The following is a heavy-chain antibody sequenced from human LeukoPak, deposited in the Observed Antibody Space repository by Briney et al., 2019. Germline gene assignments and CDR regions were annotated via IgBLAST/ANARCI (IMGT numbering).Heavy chain of an antibody. D-gene: IGHD3-22*01. CDR3: ARSRPATYYYDSSDSPYDY. V-gene: IGHV1-2*02. CDR1: GYTFTGYY. CDR2: INPNSGGT. J-gene: IGHJ4*02. Sequence: ASVKVSCKASGYTFTGYYMHWVRQAPGQGLEWMGWINPNSGGTNYAQKFQGRVTMTRDTSISTAYMELSRLRSDDTAVYYCARSRPATYYYDSSDSPYDYWGQGTLVTVSS.